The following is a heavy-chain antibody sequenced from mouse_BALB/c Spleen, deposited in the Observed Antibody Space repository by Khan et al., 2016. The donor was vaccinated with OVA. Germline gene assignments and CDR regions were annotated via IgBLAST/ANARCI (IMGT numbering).Heavy chain of an antibody. CDR3: TRHGYVAWFTY. D-gene: IGHD2-2*01. Sequence: EVELVESGPDLMKPGASLKISCKASGYSFTNYYIHWVMQSHGKSLEWIGYIDPFSGGTTYNPKFQGKATLTVDKSSSTAYIHLSNLTSEDSAVYYGTRHGYVAWFTYGGQGTLVTVSA. J-gene: IGHJ3*01. CDR1: GYSFTNYY. CDR2: IDPFSGGT. V-gene: IGHV1S135*01.